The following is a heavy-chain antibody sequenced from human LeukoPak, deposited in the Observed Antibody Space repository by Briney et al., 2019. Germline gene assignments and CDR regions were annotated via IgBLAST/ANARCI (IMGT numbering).Heavy chain of an antibody. V-gene: IGHV1-2*02. CDR3: ARGESLLDYYYYGMDV. CDR2: INPNSGGT. Sequence: ASVKVSCKASGYTFTGYYMHWVRQAPGQGLEWMGWINPNSGGTNYAQKFQGRVTMTRDTSISTAYMELSRLRSDDTAVYYCARGESLLDYYYYGMDVWGQGTTVTVSS. CDR1: GYTFTGYY. J-gene: IGHJ6*02.